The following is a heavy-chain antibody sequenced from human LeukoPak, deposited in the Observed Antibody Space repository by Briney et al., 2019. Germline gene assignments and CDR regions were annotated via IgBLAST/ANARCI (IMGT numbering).Heavy chain of an antibody. Sequence: PSETLSLTCTVSGGSISSSSYYRGWIRQPPGKGLEWIGSIYYSGSTYYNPSLKSRVTISVDTSKNQFSLKLSSVAAADTAVYYCARPRGYSSSWDEIDYWGQGTLVTVSS. D-gene: IGHD6-13*01. J-gene: IGHJ4*02. CDR3: ARPRGYSSSWDEIDY. V-gene: IGHV4-39*01. CDR1: GGSISSSSYY. CDR2: IYYSGST.